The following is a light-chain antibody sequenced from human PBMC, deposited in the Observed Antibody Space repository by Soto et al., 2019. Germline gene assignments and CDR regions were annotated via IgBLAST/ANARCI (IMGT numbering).Light chain of an antibody. V-gene: IGLV2-14*01. Sequence: QSALTQPASVSGSPGQSIIISCSGTSSDVGGYNLVSWYQQHPGKAPKLLIYEVTNRPSGVSNRFSGSKSGNTASLTISGLQAEDEADYYCISYTTSSTYGFGTGTKSPS. CDR2: EVT. J-gene: IGLJ1*01. CDR3: ISYTTSSTYG. CDR1: SSDVGGYNL.